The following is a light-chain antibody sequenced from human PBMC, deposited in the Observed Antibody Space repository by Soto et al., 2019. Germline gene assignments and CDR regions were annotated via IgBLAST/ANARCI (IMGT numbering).Light chain of an antibody. V-gene: IGKV1-39*01. Sequence: DIQMTQSPSSLSASVGDRVTITCRASQSISSYLNWYQQKPGKAPKVLIYAASSLQSGVPSRFSRSGSGTDFTLAISSLQPEDFATYYCQQSYSTLITLGQGTRLE. J-gene: IGKJ5*01. CDR1: QSISSY. CDR2: AAS. CDR3: QQSYSTLIT.